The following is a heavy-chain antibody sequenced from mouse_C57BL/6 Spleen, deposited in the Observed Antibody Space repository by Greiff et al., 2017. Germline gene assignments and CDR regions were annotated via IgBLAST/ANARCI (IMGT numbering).Heavy chain of an antibody. V-gene: IGHV14-4*01. J-gene: IGHJ2*01. Sequence: EVQLQQSGAELVRPGASVKLSCTASGFNIKDDYMHWVKQRPEQGLEWIGWIDPENGDTEYASKFQGKATITADTSSNTAYLQLSSLTSEDTAVYYCTTIHYYGSSHYWGQGTTLTVSS. CDR2: IDPENGDT. CDR1: GFNIKDDY. CDR3: TTIHYYGSSHY. D-gene: IGHD1-1*01.